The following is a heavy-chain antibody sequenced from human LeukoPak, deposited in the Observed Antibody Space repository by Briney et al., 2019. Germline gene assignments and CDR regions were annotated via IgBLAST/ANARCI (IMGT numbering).Heavy chain of an antibody. CDR1: GYTFTSYG. D-gene: IGHD6-13*01. CDR2: ISAYNGNT. J-gene: IGHJ4*02. Sequence: ASVKVSCKASGYTFTSYGISWVRQAPGQGLEWMGWISAYNGNTNYAQKLQGRVTMTTDTSTSTAYMELRSLRSDDMAVYYCARPRTSSSWYLYYFDYWGQGTLVTVSS. V-gene: IGHV1-18*03. CDR3: ARPRTSSSWYLYYFDY.